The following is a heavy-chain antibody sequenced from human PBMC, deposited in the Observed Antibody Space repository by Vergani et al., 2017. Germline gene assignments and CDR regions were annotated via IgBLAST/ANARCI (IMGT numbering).Heavy chain of an antibody. CDR1: GFTFSSYA. CDR2: ISYDGSNK. CDR3: ARVRAAAGTYYYGMDV. V-gene: IGHV3-30-3*01. Sequence: QVQLVESGGGVVQPGRSLRLSCAASGFTFSSYAMHWVRQAPGKGLEWVAVISYDGSNKYYADSVKGRFTISRDNSKNTLYLQMNSLRAEDTAVYYCARVRAAAGTYYYGMDVWGQGTTVTVSS. D-gene: IGHD6-13*01. J-gene: IGHJ6*02.